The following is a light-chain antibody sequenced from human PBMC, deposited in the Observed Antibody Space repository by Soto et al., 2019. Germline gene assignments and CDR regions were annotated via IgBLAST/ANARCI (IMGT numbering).Light chain of an antibody. J-gene: IGLJ1*01. V-gene: IGLV2-14*01. CDR1: SSDVGGYNY. Sequence: QSVLTQPASVSGSPGQSITISCTGTSSDVGGYNYVSWYQQHPGKAPKLMIYDVNNRPSGVSDRFSGSKSGNTASLTISGLQAEDEADYCCSSYTSSNTLYVLGAGTKLTVL. CDR3: SSYTSSNTLYV. CDR2: DVN.